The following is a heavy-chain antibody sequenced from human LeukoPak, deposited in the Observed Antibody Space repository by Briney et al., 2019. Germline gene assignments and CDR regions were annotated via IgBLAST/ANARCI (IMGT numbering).Heavy chain of an antibody. CDR2: IYSSGRT. CDR3: ASSYYDILTGYYRGTDAFDI. J-gene: IGHJ3*02. D-gene: IGHD3-9*01. CDR1: GGSISGFEYY. Sequence: SETLSLTCTVSGGSISGFEYYWGWIRQPPGEGLEWIGCIYSSGRTNYNPSLKSRVTISVDTSKNQFSLKLSSVTAADTAVYYCASSYYDILTGYYRGTDAFDIWGQGTMVTVSS. V-gene: IGHV4-61*08.